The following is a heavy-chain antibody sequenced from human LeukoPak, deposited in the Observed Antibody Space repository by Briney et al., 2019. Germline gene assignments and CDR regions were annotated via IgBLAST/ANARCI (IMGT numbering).Heavy chain of an antibody. Sequence: PSETLSLTCTVSGGSISSHYWSWIRQPPWKGLEFIGCIHRSGSTIYNPSLKSRVAISLDMSKHQFSLRLSYIYAADTAIYYCARGFGDNELDYYYMDVWGKGTTVTISS. V-gene: IGHV4-59*11. D-gene: IGHD4-17*01. CDR1: GGSISSHY. CDR3: ARGFGDNELDYYYMDV. J-gene: IGHJ6*03. CDR2: IHRSGST.